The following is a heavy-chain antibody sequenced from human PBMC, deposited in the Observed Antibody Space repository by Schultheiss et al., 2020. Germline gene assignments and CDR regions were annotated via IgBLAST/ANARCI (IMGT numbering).Heavy chain of an antibody. CDR1: EFTFSSYG. CDR3: AKDQGDIVVVPAATAWYYYGMDV. V-gene: IGHV3-30*18. J-gene: IGHJ6*02. CDR2: ISYDGSNK. D-gene: IGHD2-2*01. Sequence: GGSLRLSCAASEFTFSSYGMHWVRQAPSKGLEWVAVISYDGSNKYYADSVKGRFTISRDNSKNTLYLQMNSLRAEDTAVYYCAKDQGDIVVVPAATAWYYYGMDVWGQGTTVTVSS.